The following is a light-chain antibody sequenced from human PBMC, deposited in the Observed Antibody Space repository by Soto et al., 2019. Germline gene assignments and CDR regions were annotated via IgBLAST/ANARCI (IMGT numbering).Light chain of an antibody. CDR1: QRISSNY. CDR2: ATS. Sequence: EIVLTQSPDTLSLSPGERVTLSCRASQRISSNYFAWYQQRPGQAPRLLIYATSSRATGIPDRFNGTGSGTDCTLTSGRLEPEDFAVYYCQQYGSSPPYTFGQGTKLEIK. V-gene: IGKV3-20*01. CDR3: QQYGSSPPYT. J-gene: IGKJ2*01.